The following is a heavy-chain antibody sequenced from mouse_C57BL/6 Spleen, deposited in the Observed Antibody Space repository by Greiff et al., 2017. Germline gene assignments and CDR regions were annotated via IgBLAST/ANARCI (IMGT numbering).Heavy chain of an antibody. D-gene: IGHD2-5*01. CDR3: ARQIAYYSNDVGVWVSY. J-gene: IGHJ3*01. Sequence: VQLVASGGDFVKPGGSLKLSCEASGFPFSSYGMSWVRQTPDKRLGWVATISSGGSYTYYPDSGKGRFTISRDNAKNTLYLQMSSLKSEDTAMYDGARQIAYYSNDVGVWVSYWGQGTLVTVSA. V-gene: IGHV5-6*01. CDR2: ISSGGSYT. CDR1: GFPFSSYG.